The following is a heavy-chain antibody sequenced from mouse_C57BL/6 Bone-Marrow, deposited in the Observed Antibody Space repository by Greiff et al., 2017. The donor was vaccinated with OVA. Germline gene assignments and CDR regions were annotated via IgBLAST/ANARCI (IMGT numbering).Heavy chain of an antibody. Sequence: VQLQQPGAELVRPGSSVKLSCKASGYTFTSYWMHWVKQRPIQGLEWIGNIDPSDSETHYNQKFKDKATLTVDKSSSTAYMQLSSLTSEDSAVYYCATYGYSAWFAYWGQGTLVTVSA. D-gene: IGHD2-2*01. V-gene: IGHV1-52*01. CDR1: GYTFTSYW. CDR2: IDPSDSET. J-gene: IGHJ3*01. CDR3: ATYGYSAWFAY.